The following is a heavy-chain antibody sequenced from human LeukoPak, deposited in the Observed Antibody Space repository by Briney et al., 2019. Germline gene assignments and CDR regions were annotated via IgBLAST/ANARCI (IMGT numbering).Heavy chain of an antibody. D-gene: IGHD3-3*01. CDR1: GFTFSDYW. J-gene: IGHJ4*02. CDR3: ARAKSGYSHFDY. Sequence: PGGSLRLSCAASGFTFSDYWMHWVRQAPGKGLVWVSRINSDGSSTNYADSVKGRFTISRDNAKNTLYLQMNSLRAEDTAVYYCARAKSGYSHFDYWGQGTLVTVSS. CDR2: INSDGSST. V-gene: IGHV3-74*01.